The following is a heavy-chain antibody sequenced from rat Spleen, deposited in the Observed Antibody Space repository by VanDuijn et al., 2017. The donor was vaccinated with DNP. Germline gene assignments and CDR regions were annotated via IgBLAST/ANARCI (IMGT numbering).Heavy chain of an antibody. D-gene: IGHD1-1*01. J-gene: IGHJ2*01. Sequence: QVQLRESGPGLVQPSQTLSLACTVSGFSLTNHHVHWVRQPSGKGLEWMGVVWIGGTTHISSIFKSRVSINRDTSRNQVFLEVNSLQSEDSATYYCARDGQWDYFDYWGQGVMVTVSS. V-gene: IGHV2-43*01. CDR1: GFSLTNHH. CDR2: VWIGGTT. CDR3: ARDGQWDYFDY.